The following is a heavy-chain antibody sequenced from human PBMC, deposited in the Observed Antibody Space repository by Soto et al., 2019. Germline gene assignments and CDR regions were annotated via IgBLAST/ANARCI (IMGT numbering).Heavy chain of an antibody. Sequence: QVQLVQSGAEVKKPGSSVKVSCKASGGTFSSYTISWVRQAPGQGLEWMGRIIPILGIANYAQKFQGRVTITADKSTSTAYMELSSLRSEDTAVYYCASNSVRGVIIGGYWGQGTLVTVSS. D-gene: IGHD3-10*02. CDR1: GGTFSSYT. V-gene: IGHV1-69*02. J-gene: IGHJ4*02. CDR3: ASNSVRGVIIGGY. CDR2: IIPILGIA.